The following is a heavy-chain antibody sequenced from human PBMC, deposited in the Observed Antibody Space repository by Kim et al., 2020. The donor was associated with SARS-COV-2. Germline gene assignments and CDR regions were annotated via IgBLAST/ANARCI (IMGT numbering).Heavy chain of an antibody. V-gene: IGHV4-39*01. D-gene: IGHD4-17*01. CDR3: ARREHTVTTRGAFDI. CDR1: GGSISSSSYY. CDR2: IYYSGST. Sequence: SETLSLTCTVSGGSISSSSYYWGWIRQPPGKGLEWIGSIYYSGSTYYNPSLKSRVTISVDTSKNQFSLKLSSVTAADTAVYYCARREHTVTTRGAFDIWGQGTMVTVSS. J-gene: IGHJ3*02.